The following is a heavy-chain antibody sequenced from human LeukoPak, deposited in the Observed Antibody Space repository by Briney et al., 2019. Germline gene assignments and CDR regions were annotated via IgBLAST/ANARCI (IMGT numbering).Heavy chain of an antibody. Sequence: PGGSLRLSCAASGFTFSSYVMSWVRQAPGKGLEWVSAISGSGGSTYYADSVKGRFTISRDNSKNTLYLQMNSLRAEDTAVYYCARKASSLVVVVAATKNFDYWGQGTLVTVSS. CDR3: ARKASSLVVVVAATKNFDY. CDR1: GFTFSSYV. D-gene: IGHD2-15*01. J-gene: IGHJ4*02. CDR2: ISGSGGST. V-gene: IGHV3-23*01.